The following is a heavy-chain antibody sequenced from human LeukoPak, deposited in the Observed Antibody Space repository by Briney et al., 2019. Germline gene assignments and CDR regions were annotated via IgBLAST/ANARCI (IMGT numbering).Heavy chain of an antibody. J-gene: IGHJ5*02. V-gene: IGHV4-34*01. Sequence: SETLSLTCAVYGGSFSGYYWSWIRQPPGKGLEWIGEINHSGSTNYNPSLKSRVTISVDTSKNQFSLKLSSVTAADTAVYYCAGSMVPSRRGWFDPWGQGTLVTVSS. CDR1: GGSFSGYY. CDR3: AGSMVPSRRGWFDP. D-gene: IGHD6-13*01. CDR2: INHSGST.